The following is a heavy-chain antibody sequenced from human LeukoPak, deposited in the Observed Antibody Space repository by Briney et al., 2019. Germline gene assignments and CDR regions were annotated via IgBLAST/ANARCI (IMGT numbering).Heavy chain of an antibody. D-gene: IGHD2-8*02. Sequence: TLSLTCAVSGDSISSRSCYWSWVRQPAGRGLEWIGRISTLGITNYNPSLNSRVTISLDTSKNQFSLNLNSVTAAHTAVYYCARGGTVSFDPWGQGTLVTVSS. CDR2: ISTLGIT. CDR3: ARGGTVSFDP. V-gene: IGHV4-61*02. CDR1: GDSISSRSCY. J-gene: IGHJ5*02.